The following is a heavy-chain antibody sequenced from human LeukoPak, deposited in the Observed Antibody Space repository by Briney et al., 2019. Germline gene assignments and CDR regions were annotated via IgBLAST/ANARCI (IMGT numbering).Heavy chain of an antibody. J-gene: IGHJ5*02. D-gene: IGHD3-10*01. CDR1: GFTFSSYS. V-gene: IGHV3-21*01. CDR3: ARDLSSLVRGVIINWFDP. Sequence: GGSLRLSCAASGFTFSSYSMNWVRQAPGKGLEWVSSISSSSYIYYADSVKGRFTISRDNAKNSLYLQMNSLRAEDTAVYYCARDLSSLVRGVIINWFDPWGQGTLVTVSS. CDR2: ISSSSYI.